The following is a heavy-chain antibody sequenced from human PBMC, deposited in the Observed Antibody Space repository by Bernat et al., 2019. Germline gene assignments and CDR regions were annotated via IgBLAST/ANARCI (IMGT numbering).Heavy chain of an antibody. CDR1: GFPVSDHY. CDR2: SRDKSQRNPT. J-gene: IGHJ4*02. CDR3: ARDMSGSGWRIDY. Sequence: EVQLVESGGDLVQPGGSLRLSCAVSGFPVSDHYMEWFRQAPGKGREWVGCSRDKSQRNPTQYAASVQGRFTISREDSKNSLYLQMNSLKTEDTAVYYCARDMSGSGWRIDYWGQGTLVTVSS. D-gene: IGHD6-19*01. V-gene: IGHV3-72*01.